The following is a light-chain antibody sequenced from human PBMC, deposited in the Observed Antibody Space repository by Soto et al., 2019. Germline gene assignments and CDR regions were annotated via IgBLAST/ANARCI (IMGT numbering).Light chain of an antibody. J-gene: IGLJ2*01. Sequence: QSALTQPASVSGSPGQSITISCTGTSSDVGSYDYVSWYQQHPGKAPKVMIYDVNNRPSGVSHRFSGSKSGNTASLTISGLQAEDEADYYCSSFTTSSTVLFGGGTKLTVL. CDR2: DVN. CDR1: SSDVGSYDY. CDR3: SSFTTSSTVL. V-gene: IGLV2-14*01.